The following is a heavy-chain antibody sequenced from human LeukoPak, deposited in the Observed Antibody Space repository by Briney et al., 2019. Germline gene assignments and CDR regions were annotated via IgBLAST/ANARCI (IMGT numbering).Heavy chain of an antibody. CDR3: ARGGPFINYYYYYYYMDV. J-gene: IGHJ6*03. D-gene: IGHD5-24*01. CDR2: MNPNSGNT. V-gene: IGHV1-8*01. Sequence: ASVKVSCKASGYTFTSYDINWVRQATGLGLEWMGWMNPNSGNTGYAQKFQGRVTMTRNTSISTAYKELSSLRSEDTAVYYCARGGPFINYYYYYYYMDVWGKGTTVTVSS. CDR1: GYTFTSYD.